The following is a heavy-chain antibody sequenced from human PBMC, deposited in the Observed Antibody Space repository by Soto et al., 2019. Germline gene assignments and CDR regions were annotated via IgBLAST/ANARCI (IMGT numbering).Heavy chain of an antibody. D-gene: IGHD7-27*01. Sequence: QVQLQESGPGLVKPSETLSLTCSVSGGSISNHYWSWIRQPPGKGLEWIGYIYYNGNTNYNPSLKSRVTMSVDTSMNQISLKLTTVTAADTAVYYCTRANWYSEYWGQGTLVTGSS. CDR3: TRANWYSEY. J-gene: IGHJ4*02. CDR1: GGSISNHY. V-gene: IGHV4-59*11. CDR2: IYYNGNT.